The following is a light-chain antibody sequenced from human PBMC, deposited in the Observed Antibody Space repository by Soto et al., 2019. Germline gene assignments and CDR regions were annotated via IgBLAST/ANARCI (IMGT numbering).Light chain of an antibody. Sequence: EGVMTQSPANVSVPPGERATLSCRASQSVSIDLAWYQTKPGQAPRPIIYGASSRATGIPVRLSGSSYGTEFTLTISSLQSEDGAVDDCQPQADWPLTFGGGTKLDIK. CDR2: GAS. J-gene: IGKJ4*01. CDR3: QPQADWPLT. CDR1: QSVSID. V-gene: IGKV3-15*01.